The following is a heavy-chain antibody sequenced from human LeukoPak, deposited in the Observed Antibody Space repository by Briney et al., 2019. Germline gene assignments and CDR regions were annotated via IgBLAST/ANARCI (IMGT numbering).Heavy chain of an antibody. CDR3: ARDLRAGYSSSTAPFDY. CDR1: GFTFSSYA. Sequence: GGSLRLSCAASGFTFSSYAMSWVRQAPGKGLEWVAVISYDGSNKYYADSVKGRFTISRDNSKNTLYLQMNSLRAEDTAVYYCARDLRAGYSSSTAPFDYWGQGTLVTVSS. J-gene: IGHJ4*02. D-gene: IGHD5-18*01. V-gene: IGHV3-30*03. CDR2: ISYDGSNK.